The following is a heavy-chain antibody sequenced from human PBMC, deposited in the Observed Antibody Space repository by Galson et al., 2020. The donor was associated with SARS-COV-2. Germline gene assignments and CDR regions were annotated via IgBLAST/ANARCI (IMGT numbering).Heavy chain of an antibody. CDR3: AAFVARPVD. D-gene: IGHD6-6*01. CDR1: RFTFTSST. V-gene: IGHV1-58*01. J-gene: IGHJ4*02. Sequence: SVKVTCKTSRFTFTSSTLQWVRQARGQRLEWIGWIVVGSGKTNYAHNFQERVTITRDMSTSTAYMELSSLRYEETAVYYCAAFVARPVDWGQGTRVTVSS. CDR2: IVVGSGKT.